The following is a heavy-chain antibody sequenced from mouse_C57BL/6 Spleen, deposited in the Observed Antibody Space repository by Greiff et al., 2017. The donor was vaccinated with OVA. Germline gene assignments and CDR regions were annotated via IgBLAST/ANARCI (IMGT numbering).Heavy chain of an antibody. CDR2: IYPSDSET. V-gene: IGHV1-61*01. CDR1: GYTFTSYW. J-gene: IGHJ2*01. Sequence: QVQLQQPGAELVRPGSSVKLSCKASGYTFTSYWMDWVKQRPGQGLEWIGNIYPSDSETHYNQKFKDKATLTVDKSSSTAYLQLSSLTSEDSAGYYGAREEGYWGQGTMRTVS. CDR3: AREEGY.